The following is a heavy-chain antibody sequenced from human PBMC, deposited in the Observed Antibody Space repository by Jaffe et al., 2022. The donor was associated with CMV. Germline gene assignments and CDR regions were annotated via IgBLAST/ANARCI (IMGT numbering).Heavy chain of an antibody. CDR2: VFHSGGT. CDR1: GDSIAGSRFY. D-gene: IGHD1-7*01. V-gene: IGHV4-39*01. Sequence: QLQLQESGPGLVKPSETLSLTCTVSGDSIAGSRFYWGWIRQPPGKGLEWIGSVFHSGGTDYNPSLKSRVTISVDTSKNQFSLNLRFVTAADTAVYYCARPSMTGTTGRSFHIWGQGTMVTVSS. CDR3: ARPSMTGTTGRSFHI. J-gene: IGHJ3*02.